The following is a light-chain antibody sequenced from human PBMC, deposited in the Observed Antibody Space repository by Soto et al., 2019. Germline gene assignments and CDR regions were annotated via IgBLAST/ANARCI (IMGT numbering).Light chain of an antibody. CDR3: QQYHNWPIT. CDR2: GAS. CDR1: QSVSSN. J-gene: IGKJ5*01. Sequence: EIVMTQSPATLSVSPGERATLSCRASQSVSSNLAWYQQKPGQAPRLLIYGASTRATGIPARFSGSGSGTEFTLTICSLQSEDFAVFYRQQYHNWPITFGQGTRLEIK. V-gene: IGKV3-15*01.